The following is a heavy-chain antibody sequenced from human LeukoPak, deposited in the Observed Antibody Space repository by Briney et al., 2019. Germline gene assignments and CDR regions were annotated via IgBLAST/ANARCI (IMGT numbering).Heavy chain of an antibody. J-gene: IGHJ4*02. CDR2: ISAAGGST. Sequence: PGGSLRLSCAASGFTFSSYAMTWVRQAPGKGLDWVSIISAAGGSTYYADSVKGRFTISRDNSKSTLYLQVDSLRAENSAIFYCAKGYCANGVCFDYWGQGTLVTVSS. CDR3: AKGYCANGVCFDY. D-gene: IGHD2-8*01. V-gene: IGHV3-23*01. CDR1: GFTFSSYA.